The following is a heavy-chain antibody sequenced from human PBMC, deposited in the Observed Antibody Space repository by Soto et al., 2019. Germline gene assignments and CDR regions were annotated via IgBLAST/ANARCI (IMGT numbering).Heavy chain of an antibody. CDR1: GYTFTNYG. CDR3: AREGQAPYYYYGMDV. J-gene: IGHJ6*02. V-gene: IGHV1-18*01. CDR2: ISGYNGNT. Sequence: QVQVVQSGDEVKKPGASVKVSCKASGYTFTNYGFSWVRQAPGQGLEWMGWISGYNGNTKYAEKFQGRVTMTTDTSTSTAPMELRSLRSDDTAVYYCAREGQAPYYYYGMDVWGQGTAVTVS.